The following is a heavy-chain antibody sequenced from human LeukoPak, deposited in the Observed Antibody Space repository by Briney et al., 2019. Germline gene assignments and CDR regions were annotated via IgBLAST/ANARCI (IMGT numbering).Heavy chain of an antibody. V-gene: IGHV1-8*01. CDR1: GYTFTIYD. Sequence: GASVNVSCKSSGYTFTIYDINWVRQAPGQGLEWMGWMNPNSGNTGYAQKFRGRVTMTRNTSISTAYMELSSLRSEDTAVYYCARGGGIRLRDYWGQGTLVTVSS. CDR3: ARGGGIRLRDY. J-gene: IGHJ4*02. CDR2: MNPNSGNT. D-gene: IGHD5-18*01.